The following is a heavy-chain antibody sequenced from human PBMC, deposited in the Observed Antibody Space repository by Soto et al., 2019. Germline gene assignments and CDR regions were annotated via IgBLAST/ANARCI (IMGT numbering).Heavy chain of an antibody. CDR3: ARGGGITIFGVVTPGDYYLDV. D-gene: IGHD3-3*01. CDR2: IYYSGST. V-gene: IGHV4-31*03. Sequence: SETLSLTCTVSGGSIGSGGYYWSWIRQHPGKGLEWIGYIYYSGSTYYNPSLKSRVTISVDTSKNQFSLKLSSVTAADTAVYYCARGGGITIFGVVTPGDYYLDVWGKGTTVTLSS. J-gene: IGHJ6*03. CDR1: GGSIGSGGYY.